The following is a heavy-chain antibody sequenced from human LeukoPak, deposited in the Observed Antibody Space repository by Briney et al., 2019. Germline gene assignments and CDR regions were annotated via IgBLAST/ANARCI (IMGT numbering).Heavy chain of an antibody. Sequence: GGYPRLSCAASGFTFNRDWTAWVRQAPGKGLEWVANIKEDGSEKNYVDSVKGRFTISRDNAVNSVYLQMNDLGAEDTGVYYCATKEPSTSGWSYWGQGTLVTVSS. CDR3: ATKEPSTSGWSY. D-gene: IGHD6-19*01. CDR2: IKEDGSEK. CDR1: GFTFNRDW. J-gene: IGHJ4*02. V-gene: IGHV3-7*01.